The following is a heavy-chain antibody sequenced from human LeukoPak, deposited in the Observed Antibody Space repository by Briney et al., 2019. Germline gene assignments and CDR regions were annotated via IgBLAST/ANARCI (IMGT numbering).Heavy chain of an antibody. D-gene: IGHD6-13*01. Sequence: ASVKVSCKASGYTXTDYYMHWVRQAPGQGLEWMGWINPNSGGTNYAQKFQGRVTMTTDTSISTAYMEVSRLRSDDTAVYYCARVRIGQQLDKYYYYAMDVWGQGTTVTVSS. CDR1: GYTXTDYY. CDR3: ARVRIGQQLDKYYYYAMDV. V-gene: IGHV1-2*02. CDR2: INPNSGGT. J-gene: IGHJ6*02.